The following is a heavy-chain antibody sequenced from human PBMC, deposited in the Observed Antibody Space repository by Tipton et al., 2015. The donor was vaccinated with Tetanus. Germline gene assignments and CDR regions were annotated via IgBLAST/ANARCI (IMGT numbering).Heavy chain of an antibody. Sequence: GLVKPSETLSLMCTVSGGSISSSSYYWGWIRQPPGKGLEWIGSIYYSGSTYYNPSLKSRVTISVDTSKNQFSLKLSSVTAADTAVYYCARVIYDILTGYHIDYWGQGTLVTVSS. CDR2: IYYSGST. V-gene: IGHV4-39*07. CDR1: GGSISSSSYY. J-gene: IGHJ4*02. D-gene: IGHD3-9*01. CDR3: ARVIYDILTGYHIDY.